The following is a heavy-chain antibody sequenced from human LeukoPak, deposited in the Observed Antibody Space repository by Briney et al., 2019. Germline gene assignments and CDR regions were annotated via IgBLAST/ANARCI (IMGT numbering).Heavy chain of an antibody. Sequence: VASVKVSCKASGYTFTSYGISWVRQAPGQGLEWMGWISAYNGNTNYAQKLQGRVTMSTDTSTSTADMALRSLRSDDTAVYSCARDNSASIAATFDYWGQGTLVTVSS. D-gene: IGHD6-6*01. CDR2: ISAYNGNT. J-gene: IGHJ4*02. CDR3: ARDNSASIAATFDY. V-gene: IGHV1-18*01. CDR1: GYTFTSYG.